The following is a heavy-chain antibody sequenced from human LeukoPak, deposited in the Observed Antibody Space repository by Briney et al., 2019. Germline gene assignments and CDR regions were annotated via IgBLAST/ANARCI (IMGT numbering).Heavy chain of an antibody. J-gene: IGHJ2*01. CDR1: GFTFRNYA. Sequence: PGGSLRLSCAASGFTFRNYAMFWVRQAPGKGLEWVSAISGSGGSTYYADSVKGRFTISRDNSKNTLYLQMNSLRAEDTAVYYCAKEAGSGWYKTDRYFDLWGRGTLVTVSS. CDR2: ISGSGGST. V-gene: IGHV3-23*01. D-gene: IGHD6-19*01. CDR3: AKEAGSGWYKTDRYFDL.